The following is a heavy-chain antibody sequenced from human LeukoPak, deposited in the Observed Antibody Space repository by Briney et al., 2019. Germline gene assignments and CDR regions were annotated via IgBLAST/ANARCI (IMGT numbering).Heavy chain of an antibody. CDR1: GGSISSYS. J-gene: IGHJ3*02. CDR2: IDYSGSS. V-gene: IGHV4-59*13. Sequence: AETLSLTCSDSGGSISSYSWTWIRQPPGKGLEWIGFIDYSGSSNYNPSLKSRVTISADPSTNHFSLNLTSVTAADTAVYFCARDHPVADWAPDIWGRGTMVTVSS. CDR3: ARDHPVADWAPDI. D-gene: IGHD3-9*01.